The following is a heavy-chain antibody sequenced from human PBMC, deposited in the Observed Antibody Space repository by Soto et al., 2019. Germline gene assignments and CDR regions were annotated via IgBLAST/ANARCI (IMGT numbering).Heavy chain of an antibody. J-gene: IGHJ5*02. CDR2: IYWDDDE. Sequence: QITLKESGPALVKPTQPLTLTCTFSWFSLSTSGVGVGWIRQPPGKALEWLALIYWDDDERYSPSLESRLTITKDTSKNQVVLTKTNRDPVDTATYYYAPTRDTRRDLWFGEQSGPWGQGTLVTVSS. V-gene: IGHV2-5*02. CDR3: APTRDTRRDLWFGEQSGP. CDR1: WFSLSTSGVG. D-gene: IGHD3-10*01.